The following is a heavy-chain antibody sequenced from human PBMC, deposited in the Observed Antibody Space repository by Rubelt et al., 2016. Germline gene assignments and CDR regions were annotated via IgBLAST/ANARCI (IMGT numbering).Heavy chain of an antibody. Sequence: QVTLKESGPVLVKPTETLTLTCTVSGFSLSNARMGVSWIRQPPGKALEWLAHIFSNDEKSYSTSLKSRLTIAKETSKSQVVLTMTNMDPVDTATDYCARMLSDSSGYYWGFDYWGQGTTVTVSS. V-gene: IGHV2-26*01. D-gene: IGHD3-22*01. CDR3: ARMLSDSSGYYWGFDY. J-gene: IGHJ4*03. CDR1: GFSLSNARMG. CDR2: IFSNDEK.